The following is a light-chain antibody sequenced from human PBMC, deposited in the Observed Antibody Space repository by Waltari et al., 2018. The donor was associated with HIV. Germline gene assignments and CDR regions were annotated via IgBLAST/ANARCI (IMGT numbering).Light chain of an antibody. V-gene: IGKV1-5*03. CDR2: RAS. Sequence: DIQLTQSPSTLSVSVGDRVPITCRASENINTFFVWYQQNPGQAPRLLIFRASTLQNGVPSRFIGSGSGTDFTLTISRLQPDDFATYYCQHYTSSFRTFGQGTRVDMK. J-gene: IGKJ1*01. CDR3: QHYTSSFRT. CDR1: ENINTF.